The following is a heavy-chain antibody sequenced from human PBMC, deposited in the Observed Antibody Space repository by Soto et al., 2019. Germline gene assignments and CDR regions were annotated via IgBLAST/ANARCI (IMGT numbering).Heavy chain of an antibody. Sequence: PSETLSLTCTVSGGSISSYYWSWIRQPPGKGLEWIGYIYYSESTNYNPSLKSRVTISVDTSKNQFSLKLSSVTAADTAVYYCASGYSGYPFDYWGQGTLVTVSS. CDR3: ASGYSGYPFDY. D-gene: IGHD5-12*01. J-gene: IGHJ4*02. V-gene: IGHV4-59*01. CDR2: IYYSEST. CDR1: GGSISSYY.